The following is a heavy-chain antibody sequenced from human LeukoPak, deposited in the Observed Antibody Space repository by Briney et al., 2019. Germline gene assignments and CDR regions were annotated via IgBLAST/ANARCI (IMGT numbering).Heavy chain of an antibody. J-gene: IGHJ4*02. V-gene: IGHV3-30*04. Sequence: GRSLRLSCAASGLTFSSYAMHWVRQAPGKGLERVAVISYDGSNKYYADSVKGRFTISRDNSKNTLYLQMNSLRAEDTAVYYCAKGTYSSSWYLLLDYWGQGTLVTVSS. D-gene: IGHD6-13*01. CDR1: GLTFSSYA. CDR3: AKGTYSSSWYLLLDY. CDR2: ISYDGSNK.